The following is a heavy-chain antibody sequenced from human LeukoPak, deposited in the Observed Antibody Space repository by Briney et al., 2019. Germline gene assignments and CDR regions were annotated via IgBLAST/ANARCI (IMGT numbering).Heavy chain of an antibody. Sequence: SETLSLTCAVSGVSISPYYWAWIRQPPGKGLEWIGYIHTSGSNNQYPSLKSRVTISVDKSKNHFSLRLTSVTAADTAVYYCARGIAAVNWGQGTLVTVSS. D-gene: IGHD6-13*01. V-gene: IGHV4-4*09. CDR1: GVSISPYY. CDR2: IHTSGSN. CDR3: ARGIAAVN. J-gene: IGHJ4*02.